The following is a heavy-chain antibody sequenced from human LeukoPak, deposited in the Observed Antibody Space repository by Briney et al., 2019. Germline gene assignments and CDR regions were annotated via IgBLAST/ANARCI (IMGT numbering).Heavy chain of an antibody. V-gene: IGHV1-18*01. CDR2: SSAYNGNT. CDR3: ARDSTNYYDSSGYYGPYYYYGMDV. D-gene: IGHD3-22*01. CDR1: GYTFTSYG. J-gene: IGHJ6*02. Sequence: GASVKVSCKASGYTFTSYGISWVRQAPGQGLEWLGWSSAYNGNTNYAQKLQGRVTMTTDTSTSTAYMELRSLRSDDTAVYYCARDSTNYYDSSGYYGPYYYYGMDVWGQGTTVTVSS.